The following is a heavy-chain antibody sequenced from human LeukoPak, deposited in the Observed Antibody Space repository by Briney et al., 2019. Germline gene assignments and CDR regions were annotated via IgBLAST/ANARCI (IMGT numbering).Heavy chain of an antibody. CDR3: ARDFWDFDDSGGYNWDFDS. J-gene: IGHJ5*01. CDR2: NGSYESDT. Sequence: INWGRQAPGQGLEWMAWNGSYESDTYSAQNFRDRLTVTSDTSTGTVYLHLRSLRPDDTAVYYCARDFWDFDDSGGYNWDFDSWGQGTLVTVSS. V-gene: IGHV1-18*01. D-gene: IGHD1-1*01.